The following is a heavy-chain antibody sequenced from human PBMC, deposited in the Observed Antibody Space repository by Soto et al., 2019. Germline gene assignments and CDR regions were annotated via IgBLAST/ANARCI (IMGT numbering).Heavy chain of an antibody. CDR2: ISGSGAST. D-gene: IGHD2-15*01. J-gene: IGHJ4*02. CDR1: GFTFSTYA. Sequence: EVQLLESGGGLVQPGGSLRLSCAASGFTFSTYAMSWVRQAPGKGLEWGSAISGSGASTYYADSVKGRFTISRDNSKDTLYLQMNSLRAEDTAVYYCAKDGAATPLNQRYNKHDYWGQGTLVTVSS. CDR3: AKDGAATPLNQRYNKHDY. V-gene: IGHV3-23*01.